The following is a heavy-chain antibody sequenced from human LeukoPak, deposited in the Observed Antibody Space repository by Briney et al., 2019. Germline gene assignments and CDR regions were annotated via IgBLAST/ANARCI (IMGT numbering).Heavy chain of an antibody. V-gene: IGHV1-2*02. CDR1: GYTFTGYY. CDR2: INPNSGGT. J-gene: IGHJ6*03. Sequence: ASVKVSCKASGYTFTGYYMHWVRQAPGQGREWMGWINPNSGGTNYAQKFQGRVTMTRDTSISTAYMELSRLRSDDTAVYYCARDAIAAAGTQLPYYYYMDVWGKGTTVTISS. CDR3: ARDAIAAAGTQLPYYYYMDV. D-gene: IGHD6-13*01.